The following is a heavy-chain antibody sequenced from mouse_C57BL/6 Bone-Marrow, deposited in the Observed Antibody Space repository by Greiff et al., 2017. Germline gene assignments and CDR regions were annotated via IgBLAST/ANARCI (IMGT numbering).Heavy chain of an antibody. J-gene: IGHJ2*01. V-gene: IGHV1-26*01. D-gene: IGHD2-2*01. CDR1: GYTFTDYY. CDR2: INPNNGGT. Sequence: VQLQQSGPELVKPGASVKISCKASGYTFTDYYMNWVKQSHGKSLEWIGDINPNNGGTSYNQKFKGKATLTVDKSYSTAYMELRSLTSEDSAVYYCARSLGYDEHSDYWGQGTTLTVSS. CDR3: ARSLGYDEHSDY.